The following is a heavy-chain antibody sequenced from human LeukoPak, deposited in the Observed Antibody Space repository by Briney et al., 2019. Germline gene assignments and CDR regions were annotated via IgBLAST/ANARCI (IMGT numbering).Heavy chain of an antibody. CDR3: ARRVATSGNFFDY. D-gene: IGHD3-3*01. Sequence: SETLSLTCTVVGGAINRRNYYWGWIRQSPGKGLEWIGSTYYSGSVNNNPSLQSRVTISVDTSRNQFSLKLTSVTAADTAVYYCARRVATSGNFFDYWGPGTLVTVS. CDR2: TYYSGSV. J-gene: IGHJ4*02. CDR1: GGAINRRNYY. V-gene: IGHV4-39*01.